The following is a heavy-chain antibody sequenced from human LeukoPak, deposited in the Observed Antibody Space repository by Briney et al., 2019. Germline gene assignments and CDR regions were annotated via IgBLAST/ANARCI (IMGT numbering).Heavy chain of an antibody. CDR2: IYRGGST. Sequence: PGGSLRLSCAAPGFTVSSNKMSWVRQAPGKGLGWAPVIYRGGSTYYAESVKGRFTISRDNSKNALYLKMNSLRAEDTAVYYCAKYGPFGVVVPAAMFVYWGQGTLVTVSS. CDR3: AKYGPFGVVVPAAMFVY. D-gene: IGHD2-2*01. V-gene: IGHV3-53*01. J-gene: IGHJ4*02. CDR1: GFTVSSNK.